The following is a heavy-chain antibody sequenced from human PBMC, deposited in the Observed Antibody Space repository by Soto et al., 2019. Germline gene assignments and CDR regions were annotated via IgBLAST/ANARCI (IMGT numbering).Heavy chain of an antibody. D-gene: IGHD2-15*01. J-gene: IGHJ6*03. CDR2: ISGSGGST. Sequence: EVQLLESGGGLVQPGGSLRLSCAASGFTFSSYAMSWVRQAPGKGLEWVSAISGSGGSTYYADSVKGRFTISRDNSKNTLYREMNSLRADDTAVYYCALREMGCSGGSCYSLHYYYYYMDVWGKGSTVIVSS. V-gene: IGHV3-23*01. CDR1: GFTFSSYA. CDR3: ALREMGCSGGSCYSLHYYYYYMDV.